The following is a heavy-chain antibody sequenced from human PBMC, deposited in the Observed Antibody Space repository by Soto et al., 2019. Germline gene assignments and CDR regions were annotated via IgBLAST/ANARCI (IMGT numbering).Heavy chain of an antibody. V-gene: IGHV1-2*04. CDR2: INPNSGGT. Sequence: QVQLVQSGAEVKKPGASVKVSCKASGYTFTGYYMHWVRQAPGQGLEWMGRINPNSGGTNYAQKFQGWVTMTRDSAISAAYTELSRLSSDDTAVYYCARERIAEAGWFDPWGQGTLVTVSS. D-gene: IGHD6-19*01. CDR1: GYTFTGYY. J-gene: IGHJ5*02. CDR3: ARERIAEAGWFDP.